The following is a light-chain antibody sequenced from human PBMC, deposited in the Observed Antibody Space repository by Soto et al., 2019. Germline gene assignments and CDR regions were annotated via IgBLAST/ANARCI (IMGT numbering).Light chain of an antibody. Sequence: DIQMTQSPSTLSASVGDRVTITCRASQSISSWLAWYQDKPGKAPKLLIYKASSLESGVPSRFSGSGSGTEFTLTISSLQPDDFASYYCQGYKSYPWTFGQGTKVEIK. CDR1: QSISSW. CDR3: QGYKSYPWT. CDR2: KAS. J-gene: IGKJ1*01. V-gene: IGKV1-5*03.